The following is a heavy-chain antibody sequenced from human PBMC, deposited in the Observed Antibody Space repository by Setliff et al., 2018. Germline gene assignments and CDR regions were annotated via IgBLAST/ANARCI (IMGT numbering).Heavy chain of an antibody. CDR3: ARERGDIVSTTSYYYYMDV. D-gene: IGHD5-12*01. Sequence: ASVKVSCKASGDTFNIRAFTWVRQAPGQGLEWVGGIIPLLITPKYAQNFQGRVTITADESTSTAYMEMSSLRSEDTAVYYCARERGDIVSTTSYYYYMDVWGKGTTVTVSS. CDR1: GDTFNIRA. J-gene: IGHJ6*03. V-gene: IGHV1-69*13. CDR2: IIPLLITP.